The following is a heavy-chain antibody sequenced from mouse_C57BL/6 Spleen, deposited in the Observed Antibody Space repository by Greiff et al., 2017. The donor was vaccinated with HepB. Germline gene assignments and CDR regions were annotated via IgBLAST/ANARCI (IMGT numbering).Heavy chain of an antibody. V-gene: IGHV1-7*01. CDR1: GYTFTSYW. J-gene: IGHJ3*01. CDR2: INPSSGYT. D-gene: IGHD2-14*01. CDR3: ASRGYDENWFAY. Sequence: VQLQQSGAELAKPGASVKLSCKTSGYTFTSYWMHWVKQRPGQGLEWIGYINPSSGYTKYNQKFKDKATLTADKSSSTSYMQLSSLTYEDSAVYYCASRGYDENWFAYWGQGTPVTVSA.